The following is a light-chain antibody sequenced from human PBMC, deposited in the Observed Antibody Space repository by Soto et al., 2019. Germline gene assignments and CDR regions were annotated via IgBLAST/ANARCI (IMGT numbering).Light chain of an antibody. Sequence: DIVMTQSPDSLAVSLGERATINCKSSQSVLVNSNNKNYLAWYQQKPGQPPKLLIYWASIRESGVPDRFSGSGSGTDFTLTISSLQAEDVAVYYCQHSYTPPLPFGGGTKVEIK. J-gene: IGKJ4*01. CDR1: QSVLVNSNNKNY. CDR2: WAS. CDR3: QHSYTPPLP. V-gene: IGKV4-1*01.